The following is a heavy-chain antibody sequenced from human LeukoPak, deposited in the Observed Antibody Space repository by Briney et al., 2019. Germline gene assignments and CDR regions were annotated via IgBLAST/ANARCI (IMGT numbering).Heavy chain of an antibody. D-gene: IGHD3-16*01. CDR3: ARDEKVAPGRGARGFTFGRPFEF. V-gene: IGHV3-21*01. Sequence: GGSLRLSCAASGFTFSDYNMNWVRQAPGKGLEWISSISNGGVYIYYADSLRGRFTVFRDNARNSLFLQLNSLRVDDTAVYYCARDEKVAPGRGARGFTFGRPFEFWGQGTPVTVSS. CDR1: GFTFSDYN. CDR2: ISNGGVYI. J-gene: IGHJ4*02.